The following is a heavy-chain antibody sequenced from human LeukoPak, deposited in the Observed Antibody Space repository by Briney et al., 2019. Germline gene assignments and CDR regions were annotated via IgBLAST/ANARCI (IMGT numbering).Heavy chain of an antibody. CDR1: GFTFSSHG. CDR3: ANIGSQAFDI. J-gene: IGHJ3*02. D-gene: IGHD3-10*01. Sequence: GGSLRLSCAASGFTFSSHGMHWVRQAPGKGLEWVASIQYDGINKYYADSVKGRFTISRDNSENTLFLQINSLRAEDTAVYYCANIGSQAFDIWGQGTMVTVSS. V-gene: IGHV3-30*02. CDR2: IQYDGINK.